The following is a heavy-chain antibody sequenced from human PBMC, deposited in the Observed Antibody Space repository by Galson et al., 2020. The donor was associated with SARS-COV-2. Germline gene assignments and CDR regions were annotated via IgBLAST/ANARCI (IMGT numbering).Heavy chain of an antibody. CDR1: GFTFSSYS. J-gene: IGHJ6*02. V-gene: IGHV3-21*01. CDR3: ARQITMIVVGDYGMDV. D-gene: IGHD3-22*01. CDR2: ISSSSSYI. Sequence: GESLKISCAASGFTFSSYSMNWVRQAPGKGLEWVSSISSSSSYIYYADSVKGRFTISRDNAKNSLYLQMNSLRAEDTAVYYCARQITMIVVGDYGMDVWGQGTTVTVSS.